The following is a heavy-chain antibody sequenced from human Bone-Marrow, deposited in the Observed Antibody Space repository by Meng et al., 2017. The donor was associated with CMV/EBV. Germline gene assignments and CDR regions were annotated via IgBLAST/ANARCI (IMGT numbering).Heavy chain of an antibody. Sequence: SETLSLTCTVSGGSVSRDTYFWSWIRQPPGKGLEWIGSIYSSGSTYYNPSLKSRVTISVDTSKNQFSLKLSSVTATDTAVFYCATAKQDVWGYDYYGMDVWGPGTTVTVSS. CDR3: ATAKQDVWGYDYYGMDV. CDR2: IYSSGST. D-gene: IGHD7-27*01. CDR1: GGSVSRDTYF. V-gene: IGHV4-39*01. J-gene: IGHJ6*02.